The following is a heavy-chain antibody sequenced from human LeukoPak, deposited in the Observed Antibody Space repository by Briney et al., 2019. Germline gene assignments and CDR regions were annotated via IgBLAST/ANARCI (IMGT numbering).Heavy chain of an antibody. Sequence: SETLSLTCTVSGGSITNSTYYWGWLRQPPGTGLEWLGSIYYSGSTYYTPSLKSRVTISVDTSKNQFSLKLSSVTAADTAVYYCARHPGSYYKGRDYFDYLGQGTLVTVAS. CDR3: ARHPGSYYKGRDYFDY. J-gene: IGHJ4*02. V-gene: IGHV4-39*07. CDR2: IYYSGST. CDR1: GGSITNSTYY. D-gene: IGHD3-10*01.